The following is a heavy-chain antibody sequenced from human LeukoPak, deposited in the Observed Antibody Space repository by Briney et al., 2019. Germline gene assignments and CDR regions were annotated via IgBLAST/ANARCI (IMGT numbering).Heavy chain of an antibody. D-gene: IGHD2-2*01. V-gene: IGHV3-74*01. CDR3: VSFYETY. J-gene: IGHJ4*02. CDR1: GNYC. Sequence: PRGSLRLSCAASGNYCMHWVRQAPGKGLVWVSHINSDGSWTSYADSVKGRFTISKDNAKNTVYLQMNNLRAEDTAVYYCVSFYETYWGRGTLVTVSS. CDR2: INSDGSWT.